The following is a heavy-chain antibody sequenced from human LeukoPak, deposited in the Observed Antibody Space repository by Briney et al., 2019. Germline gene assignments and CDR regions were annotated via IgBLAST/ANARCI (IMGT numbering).Heavy chain of an antibody. CDR2: INHSGST. CDR1: VGSFSGYY. D-gene: IGHD2-8*02. CDR3: AREVCTGGHCSDAFDV. J-gene: IGHJ3*01. Sequence: SETLSLTCAVYVGSFSGYYWSWIRQPPGKGLEWIGEINHSGSTNYNPSLKSRVTISVDTSKNQFSLKLSPVTVADTAVYFCAREVCTGGHCSDAFDVWGQGTMVTVSS. V-gene: IGHV4-34*01.